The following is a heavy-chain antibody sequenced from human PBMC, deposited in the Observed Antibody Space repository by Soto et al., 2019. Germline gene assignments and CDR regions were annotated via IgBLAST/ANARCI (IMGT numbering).Heavy chain of an antibody. CDR1: CGSISSSSYY. D-gene: IGHD5-18*01. J-gene: IGHJ4*02. CDR3: ARHLGYSYGPTDY. Sequence: SETLSLTCTVSCGSISSSSYYWGWIRQPPGKGLEWIGSIYYSGSTYYNPSLKSRVTISVDTSKNQFSLKLSSVTAADTAVYYCARHLGYSYGPTDYWGQGTLVTVSS. CDR2: IYYSGST. V-gene: IGHV4-39*01.